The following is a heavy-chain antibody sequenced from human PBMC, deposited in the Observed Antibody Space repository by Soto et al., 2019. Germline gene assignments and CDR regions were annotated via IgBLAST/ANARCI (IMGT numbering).Heavy chain of an antibody. CDR1: GGTFDNYA. V-gene: IGHV1-69*12. CDR3: ARTYHYDSLGKTYFYYGMDV. J-gene: IGHJ6*02. D-gene: IGHD3-22*01. Sequence: QVQLVQSGAEVKQPGSSVKVSCKASGGTFDNYAITWVRQAPGQGLEWMAGIIPMLDSANYAEKFQDRVTITADESTXTXYVXVSSLRSEDTAVYYCARTYHYDSLGKTYFYYGMDVWGQGTTVTVSS. CDR2: IIPMLDSA.